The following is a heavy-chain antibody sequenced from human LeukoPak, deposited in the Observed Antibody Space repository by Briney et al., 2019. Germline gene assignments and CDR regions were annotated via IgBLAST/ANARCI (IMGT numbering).Heavy chain of an antibody. J-gene: IGHJ4*02. CDR2: IYSTGST. CDR3: ARHEGLARPFDY. CDR1: GSSISNYY. Sequence: SETLSLTCSVSGSSISNYYWSWIRQSPGKGLEWIGYIYSTGSTDYNPSLKSRVTISVETSKNQFSLRLSSVTAADTAVYFCARHEGLARPFDYWGQGILVPVSS. D-gene: IGHD6-19*01. V-gene: IGHV4-59*08.